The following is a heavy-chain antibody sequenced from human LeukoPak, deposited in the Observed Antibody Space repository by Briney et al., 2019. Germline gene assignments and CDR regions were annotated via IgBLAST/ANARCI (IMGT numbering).Heavy chain of an antibody. V-gene: IGHV4-59*06. CDR3: AGASSGYYYVSYFDY. D-gene: IGHD3-22*01. CDR1: GGSISSCY. Sequence: SETLSLTCTVSGGSISSCYWSWIRQPPGKGLEWIGYIYYSGSTYYNPSLKSRVTISVDTSKNQFSLKLSSVTAADTAVYYCAGASSGYYYVSYFDYWGQGTLVTVSS. J-gene: IGHJ4*02. CDR2: IYYSGST.